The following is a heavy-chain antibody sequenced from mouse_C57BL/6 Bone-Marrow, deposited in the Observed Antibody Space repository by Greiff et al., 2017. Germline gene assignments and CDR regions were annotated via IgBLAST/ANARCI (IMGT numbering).Heavy chain of an antibody. CDR2: ISDGGSYT. J-gene: IGHJ2*01. V-gene: IGHV5-4*01. CDR1: GFTFSSYA. Sequence: EVHLVESGGGLVKPGGSLKLSCAASGFTFSSYAMSWVRQTPEKRLEWVATISDGGSYTYYPDNVKGRFTISRDNAKNNLYLQMSQLKSEDTAMYYCARELRTYFDYWGQGTTLTVSS. CDR3: ARELRTYFDY. D-gene: IGHD1-1*01.